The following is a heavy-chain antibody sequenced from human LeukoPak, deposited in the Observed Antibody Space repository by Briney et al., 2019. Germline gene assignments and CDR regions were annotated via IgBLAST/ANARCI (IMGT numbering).Heavy chain of an antibody. CDR1: GFTLSSYS. CDR2: IRSSSTTI. V-gene: IGHV3-48*01. Sequence: GGSLRLSCAVSGFTLSSYSMNGVRQARGKGVEWVSYIRSSSTTIHYADSVTAPFTISRDNAKNSLYLQMNRLRAQDTAVYYCPTFKASLGLDPWGQGTLVTVSP. J-gene: IGHJ5*02. CDR3: PTFKASLGLDP.